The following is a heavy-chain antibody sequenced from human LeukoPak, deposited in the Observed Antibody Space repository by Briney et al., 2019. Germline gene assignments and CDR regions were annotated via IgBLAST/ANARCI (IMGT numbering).Heavy chain of an antibody. Sequence: ASVKVSCKAAEGTFSSYAISWVRQAPGQGLEWMGGIIPIFGTANYAQKFQGRVTITTDESTSTAYMELSSLRSEDTAVCYCARGHANRDGYNFGPDLLDYWGQGTLVTVSS. CDR1: EGTFSSYA. J-gene: IGHJ4*02. CDR2: IIPIFGTA. D-gene: IGHD5-24*01. V-gene: IGHV1-69*05. CDR3: ARGHANRDGYNFGPDLLDY.